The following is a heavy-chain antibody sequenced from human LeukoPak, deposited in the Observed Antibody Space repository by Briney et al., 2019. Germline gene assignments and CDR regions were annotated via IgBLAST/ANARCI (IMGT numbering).Heavy chain of an antibody. V-gene: IGHV4-4*07. CDR3: ARSGCGGDCYSPYYYYYGMDV. Sequence: PWETLSLTCTVSGGSISSYYWSWIRQPAGKGLEWIGRIYTSGSTNYNPSLKSRVTMSVDTSKNQFSLKLSSVTAADTAVYYSARSGCGGDCYSPYYYYYGMDVWGQGTTVTVSS. CDR1: GGSISSYY. CDR2: IYTSGST. D-gene: IGHD2-21*02. J-gene: IGHJ6*02.